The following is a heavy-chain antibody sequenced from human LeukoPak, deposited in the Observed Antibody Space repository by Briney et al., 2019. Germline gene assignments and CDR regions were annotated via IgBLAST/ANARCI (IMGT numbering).Heavy chain of an antibody. CDR2: IRPDGSTT. CDR3: ARVSSLWAFDY. J-gene: IGHJ4*02. Sequence: GGSLRLSCAASGFTFSTYWMHWVRQIPGEGLVWVPRIRPDGSTTAYADSVRGRFTISRDNARNTLYLQLTSLGAEDTAIYYCARVSSLWAFDYWGQGTLVTVSS. D-gene: IGHD2-21*01. CDR1: GFTFSTYW. V-gene: IGHV3-74*01.